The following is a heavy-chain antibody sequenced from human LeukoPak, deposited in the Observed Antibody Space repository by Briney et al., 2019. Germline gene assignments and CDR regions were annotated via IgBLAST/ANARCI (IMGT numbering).Heavy chain of an antibody. Sequence: GGPLRLSCAASGFTFSSYAMNWVRQAPGKGLEWVSAISGSGGSTYYFVKGRFTISRDNSKNTLYLQMSSLRAEDTAVYYCAKGYCSSTSCKESFFDYWGQGTLVTVSS. V-gene: IGHV3-23*01. D-gene: IGHD2-2*01. CDR3: AKGYCSSTSCKESFFDY. CDR2: ISGSGGST. CDR1: GFTFSSYA. J-gene: IGHJ4*02.